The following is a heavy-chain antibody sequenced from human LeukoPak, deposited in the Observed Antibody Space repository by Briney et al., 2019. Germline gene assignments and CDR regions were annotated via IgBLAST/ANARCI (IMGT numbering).Heavy chain of an antibody. CDR1: GFTVSSYA. CDR3: AKGVAVASPYYFDY. J-gene: IGHJ4*02. V-gene: IGHV3-23*01. Sequence: GGSLRLSCAASGFTVSSYAMTWVRQAPGKGLEWVSAIGYSAGDTYYADSVKGRFTISRDNSKNTLYLQMNSLRAEDTAVYYCAKGVAVASPYYFDYWGQGTLVTVSS. D-gene: IGHD6-19*01. CDR2: IGYSAGDT.